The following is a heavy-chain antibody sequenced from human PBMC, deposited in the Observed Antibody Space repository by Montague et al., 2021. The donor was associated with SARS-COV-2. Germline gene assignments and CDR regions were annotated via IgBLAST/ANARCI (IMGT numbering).Heavy chain of an antibody. Sequence: SETLSLTCTVYLDSISSSSHYQGWIPQPPRPGTVSIGSISSGGRTYYNPSLKSRVTISVDTSKNQFSLKLSSVTAADTAVYYCARHEGVVVAATYTGLSVHPGWFDPWGQGTLVTVSS. D-gene: IGHD2-15*01. CDR2: ISSGGRT. J-gene: IGHJ5*02. V-gene: IGHV4-39*01. CDR1: LDSISSSSHY. CDR3: ARHEGVVVAATYTGLSVHPGWFDP.